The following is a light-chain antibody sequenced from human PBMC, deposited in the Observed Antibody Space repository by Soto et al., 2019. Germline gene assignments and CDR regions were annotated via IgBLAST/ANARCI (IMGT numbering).Light chain of an antibody. CDR1: SSYVGGYNY. CDR2: DVS. V-gene: IGLV2-14*01. CDR3: SSYTSSNTV. J-gene: IGLJ2*01. Sequence: QSALTQPASVSGSPGQSITISCTGTSSYVGGYNYVSWYQQHPGKPPKLMIYDVSNRPSGVSNRFSGSKSGNTASLTISGLQAEDEADYYCSSYTSSNTVFGGGTKLTVL.